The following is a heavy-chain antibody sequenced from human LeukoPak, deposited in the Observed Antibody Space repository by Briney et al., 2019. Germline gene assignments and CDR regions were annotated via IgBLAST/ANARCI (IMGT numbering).Heavy chain of an antibody. D-gene: IGHD2-21*02. CDR3: AREGYCGGDCPYYFDY. J-gene: IGHJ4*02. Sequence: WASVKVSCKASGGTFSSYAISWVRQAPGQGLEWMGGIIPIFGTANYAQKFQGRVTTTADKSTSTAYMELSSLRSEDTAVYYCAREGYCGGDCPYYFDYWGQGTLVTVSS. V-gene: IGHV1-69*06. CDR1: GGTFSSYA. CDR2: IIPIFGTA.